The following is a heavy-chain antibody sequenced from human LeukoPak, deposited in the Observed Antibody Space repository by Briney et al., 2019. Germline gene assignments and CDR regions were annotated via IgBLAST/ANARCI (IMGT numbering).Heavy chain of an antibody. J-gene: IGHJ4*02. CDR1: GGSISSLY. CDR2: IYYTGST. CDR3: ARHRAYSSSSPFDY. D-gene: IGHD6-6*01. V-gene: IGHV4-59*08. Sequence: SETLSLTCSVSGGSISSLYWSWLRQPPGKGLEWIGYIYYTGSTNYNPSLTSRVTMFVDMSKNQCSLRLSSVTAADTAVYYCARHRAYSSSSPFDYWGQGTLVTVSS.